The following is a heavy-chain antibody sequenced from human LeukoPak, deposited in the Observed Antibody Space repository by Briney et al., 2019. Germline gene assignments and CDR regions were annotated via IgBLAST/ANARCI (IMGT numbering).Heavy chain of an antibody. CDR1: GYTFTSYA. J-gene: IGHJ4*02. V-gene: IGHV1-3*01. CDR3: ATTTATSGSSLY. CDR2: INAGNGNT. D-gene: IGHD6-19*01. Sequence: GASVKVSCKASGYTFTSYAMHWVRQAPGQRLEWMGWINAGNGNTKYSQEFQGRVTMTAERSTNTAYMELRGLTFDDTAVFYCATTTATSGSSLYWGQGTLVNVAS.